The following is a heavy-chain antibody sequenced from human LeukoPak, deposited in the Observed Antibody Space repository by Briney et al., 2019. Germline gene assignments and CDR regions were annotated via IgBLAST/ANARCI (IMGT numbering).Heavy chain of an antibody. Sequence: PGGSLRLSCAASGFTFSRYNMIWVRQTPERGLEWISYISSMSTTIKYADSVQGRFTISRDNAKSSVSLQMDSLGVEDTAVYYCASEGITMDLWGQGTLVTVSS. J-gene: IGHJ4*02. CDR3: ASEGITMDL. CDR2: ISSMSTTI. V-gene: IGHV3-48*04. CDR1: GFTFSRYN. D-gene: IGHD3-10*01.